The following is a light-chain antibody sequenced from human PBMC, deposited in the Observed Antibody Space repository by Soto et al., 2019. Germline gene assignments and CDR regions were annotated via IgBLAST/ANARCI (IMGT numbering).Light chain of an antibody. CDR1: SSDIGGYNY. CDR3: SSYPSSNTWV. CDR2: VIT. V-gene: IGLV2-14*01. J-gene: IGLJ3*02. Sequence: QLVLTQPASVSGSPGQSITISCTGTSSDIGGYNYVSWYQQHPGKAPKLVIYVITNRPSGVSDRFSGSRSGNTASLTISGLQAEDEADYYCSSYPSSNTWVFGGGTKLTVL.